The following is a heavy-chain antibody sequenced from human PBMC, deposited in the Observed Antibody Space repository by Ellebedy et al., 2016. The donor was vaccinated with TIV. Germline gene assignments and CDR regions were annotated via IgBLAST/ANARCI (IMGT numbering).Heavy chain of an antibody. Sequence: SETLSLXXTVSGYSISSGYYWGWIRQPPGKGLEWIGSIYHSGSTYYNPSLKSRVTISVDTSKNQFSLKLSSVTAADTAVYYCARLNSGSYYFDYWGQGTLVTVSS. D-gene: IGHD1-26*01. V-gene: IGHV4-38-2*02. CDR1: GYSISSGYY. CDR2: IYHSGST. CDR3: ARLNSGSYYFDY. J-gene: IGHJ4*02.